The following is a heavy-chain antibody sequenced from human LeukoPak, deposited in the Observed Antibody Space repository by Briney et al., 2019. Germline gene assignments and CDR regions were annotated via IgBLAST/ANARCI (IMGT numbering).Heavy chain of an antibody. J-gene: IGHJ4*02. CDR2: IYYSGST. V-gene: IGHV4-39*07. CDR1: GDSIASTIYY. D-gene: IGHD3-22*01. Sequence: PSETLSLTCSVSGDSIASTIYYWGWIRQPPGKGLEWIGNIYYSGSTYYTPSLKSRVIISIDTSKNQFSLKVAAVTAADTAVYYCAREVLTDYYDSSGPDDYWGQGTLVTVSS. CDR3: AREVLTDYYDSSGPDDY.